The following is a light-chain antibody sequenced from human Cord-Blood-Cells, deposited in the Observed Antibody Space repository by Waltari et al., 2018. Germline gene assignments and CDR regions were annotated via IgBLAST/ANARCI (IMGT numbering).Light chain of an antibody. CDR2: WAS. CDR3: QQYYSTPT. J-gene: IGKJ1*01. CDR1: QSVLYSSNNKNY. V-gene: IGKV4-1*01. Sequence: DIVMTQSPDSLAVSLGERATINCKSSQSVLYSSNNKNYLAWYQQKPGQPPQLLIYWASTRESGVPDRCRGRGSGTDFTLTISSLQAEDVAVYYCQQYYSTPTFGQGTKVEIK.